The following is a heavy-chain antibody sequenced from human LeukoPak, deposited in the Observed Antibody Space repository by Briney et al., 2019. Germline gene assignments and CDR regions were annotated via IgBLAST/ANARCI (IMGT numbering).Heavy chain of an antibody. V-gene: IGHV3-66*01. D-gene: IGHD6-13*01. Sequence: GGSLRLSCAASGFTVSSNYMSWVRQAPGQGLEWVSVIYSGGSTYYADSVKGRLTISRGNSKNTLYLQMNSLRAEDTAVYYCARGSWGSSWFPLDYWGQGTLVTVSS. J-gene: IGHJ4*02. CDR3: ARGSWGSSWFPLDY. CDR1: GFTVSSNY. CDR2: IYSGGST.